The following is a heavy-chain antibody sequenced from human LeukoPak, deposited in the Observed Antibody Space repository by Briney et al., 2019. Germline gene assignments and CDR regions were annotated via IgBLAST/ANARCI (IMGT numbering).Heavy chain of an antibody. CDR1: GYTSTSYY. V-gene: IGHV1-46*01. D-gene: IGHD3-22*01. J-gene: IGHJ4*02. CDR3: ARAYYYDSSGYPVYFDY. CDR2: IDPSGGST. Sequence: VASVKVSCKASGYTSTSYYMHWVRQAPGQGLEWMGIIDPSGGSTSYAQKFQGRVTMTRDTSTSTVYMELSSLRSEDRAVYYCARAYYYDSSGYPVYFDYWGQGTLVTVSS.